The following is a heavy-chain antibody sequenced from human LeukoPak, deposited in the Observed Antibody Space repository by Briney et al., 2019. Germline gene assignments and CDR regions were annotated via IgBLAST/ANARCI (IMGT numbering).Heavy chain of an antibody. CDR3: ARSYDILTGYYRRYYYGMDV. J-gene: IGHJ6*02. CDR1: GVSFSGYY. Sequence: SETLSLTCALYGVSFSGYYWSWIRQPPRKGLEWVGEINHSGSTNYNPSLKSRVTISVDTSKNQFSLKLSSVTAADTAVYYCARSYDILTGYYRRYYYGMDVWGQGTTVTVSS. CDR2: INHSGST. D-gene: IGHD3-9*01. V-gene: IGHV4-34*01.